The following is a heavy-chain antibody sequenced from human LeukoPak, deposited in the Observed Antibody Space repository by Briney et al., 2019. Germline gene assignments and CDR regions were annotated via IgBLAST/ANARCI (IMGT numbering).Heavy chain of an antibody. Sequence: GGSLRLSCAASGFTFSSYAMSWVRQAPGEGLEWVSFISPSGDRTSNADSVEGRFTISRDNTRNTLYLQMNSLRDEDTGVYYCAIMHGYYDGSGFWVQWGQGTLVTVSS. CDR2: ISPSGDRT. CDR3: AIMHGYYDGSGFWVQ. CDR1: GFTFSSYA. V-gene: IGHV3-23*01. D-gene: IGHD3-22*01. J-gene: IGHJ4*02.